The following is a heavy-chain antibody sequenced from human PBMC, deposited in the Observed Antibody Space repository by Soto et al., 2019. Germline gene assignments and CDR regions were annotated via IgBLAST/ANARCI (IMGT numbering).Heavy chain of an antibody. CDR1: GFTFSSYA. CDR2: ISYDGSNK. D-gene: IGHD6-13*01. V-gene: IGHV3-30-3*01. J-gene: IGHJ4*02. Sequence: QVQLVESGGGVVQPGRSLRLSCAASGFTFSSYAKHWVRQAPGKGLEWVAVISYDGSNKYYADSVKGRFIISRDNSKNTLHLQMNSLRAEDTAVYYCAREDSSSWAFDYWGQGTLVTVSS. CDR3: AREDSSSWAFDY.